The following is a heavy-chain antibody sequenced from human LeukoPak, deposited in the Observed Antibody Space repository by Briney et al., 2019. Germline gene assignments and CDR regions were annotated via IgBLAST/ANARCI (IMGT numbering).Heavy chain of an antibody. J-gene: IGHJ5*02. CDR2: ISNSGRT. CDR1: GGSISSLY. Sequence: PSETLSLTCTVSGGSISSLYWNWIRQPPGKGLEWIGHISNSGRTNYSPSLKNRVTISVDTSKNQFSLKLTSVTAADTAVYYCARDGSGTYFNWFDPWGQGTLVTVSS. D-gene: IGHD3-10*01. CDR3: ARDGSGTYFNWFDP. V-gene: IGHV4-59*11.